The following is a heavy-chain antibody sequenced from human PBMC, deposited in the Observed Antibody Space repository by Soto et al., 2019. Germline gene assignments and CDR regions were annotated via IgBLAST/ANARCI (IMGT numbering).Heavy chain of an antibody. V-gene: IGHV4-39*01. CDR1: GGSISSSSYY. D-gene: IGHD2-2*01. CDR3: ARQIYHCSSTSCYLYGYYYYYMDV. J-gene: IGHJ6*03. CDR2: IYYSGST. Sequence: SETLSLTCTVSGGSISSSSYYWGWIRQPPGKGLEWIGSIYYSGSTYYNPSLKSRVTISVDTSKNQFSLKLSSVTAADTAVYYCARQIYHCSSTSCYLYGYYYYYMDVWGKGTTVTVSS.